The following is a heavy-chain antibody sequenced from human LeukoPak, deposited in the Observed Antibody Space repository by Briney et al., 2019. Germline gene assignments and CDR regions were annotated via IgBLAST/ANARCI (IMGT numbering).Heavy chain of an antibody. CDR3: ARADRYGTTWYGRVDY. CDR2: IRSTGGTT. V-gene: IGHV3-23*01. Sequence: ETLSLTCTVSGDSIASSGYYWSWVRQAPGKGLESVSDIRSTGGTTAYADSVKGRFTISRDNSRNTLYLQMNSLRAEDTAVYYCARADRYGTTWYGRVDYWGQGTLVTVSS. D-gene: IGHD6-13*01. CDR1: GDSIASSGYY. J-gene: IGHJ4*02.